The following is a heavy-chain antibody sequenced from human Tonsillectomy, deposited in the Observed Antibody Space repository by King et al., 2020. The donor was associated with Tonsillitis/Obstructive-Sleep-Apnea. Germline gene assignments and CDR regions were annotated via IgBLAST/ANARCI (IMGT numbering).Heavy chain of an antibody. CDR1: GFTFSNYG. CDR3: ARDPKRAGTTEIDY. J-gene: IGHJ4*02. Sequence: VQLVESGGGVVQPGRSLRLSSAASGFTFSNYGMHWVRQAPGKGLEWVAVISYDGSEKKYADSVKGRFTISRGNSKKTLYLQLSSLRTDDTAVYYCARDPKRAGTTEIDYWGQGTLVTVSS. CDR2: ISYDGSEK. D-gene: IGHD1-1*01. V-gene: IGHV3-30*03.